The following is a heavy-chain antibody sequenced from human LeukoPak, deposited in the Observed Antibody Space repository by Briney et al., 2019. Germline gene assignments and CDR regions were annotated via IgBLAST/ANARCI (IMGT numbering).Heavy chain of an antibody. J-gene: IGHJ3*02. V-gene: IGHV1-18*01. CDR2: ISAYNGNT. CDR1: GYTFTSYG. D-gene: IGHD3-22*01. Sequence: RGASVKVSCKASGYTFTSYGISWVRQAPGQGLEWMGWISAYNGNTNYAQKLQGRVTMTTDTSTSTAYMELRSLRSDDTAVYYCARDALGSGYFIGAFDIWGQGTMVTVSS. CDR3: ARDALGSGYFIGAFDI.